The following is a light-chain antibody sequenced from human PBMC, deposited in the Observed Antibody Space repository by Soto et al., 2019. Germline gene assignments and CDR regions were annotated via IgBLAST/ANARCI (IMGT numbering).Light chain of an antibody. V-gene: IGKV1-5*03. J-gene: IGKJ1*01. Sequence: DIQMTQSPSTLSASVGDRVTITCRASQSISSWLAWYQQKPGKAPKLLIYKASSLESGVPPRISGSGSGTEFTLTISSLQPDDFATYYCQQYNSFSQTFGQGTKVDIK. CDR2: KAS. CDR3: QQYNSFSQT. CDR1: QSISSW.